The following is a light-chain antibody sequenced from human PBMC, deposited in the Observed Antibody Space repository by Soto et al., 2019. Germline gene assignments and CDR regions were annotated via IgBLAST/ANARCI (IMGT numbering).Light chain of an antibody. CDR1: SSDIGAYIY. V-gene: IGLV2-8*01. Sequence: QSALTQPPSASGSPGQSVTISCTGTSSDIGAYIYVSWYQQHPGKAPKLMISEVSRRPSGVPERFSGSKSGNTASLTVSGLQADDEAHYYCSSYAGSNNVVFGTGTKLNVL. CDR2: EVS. CDR3: SSYAGSNNVV. J-gene: IGLJ1*01.